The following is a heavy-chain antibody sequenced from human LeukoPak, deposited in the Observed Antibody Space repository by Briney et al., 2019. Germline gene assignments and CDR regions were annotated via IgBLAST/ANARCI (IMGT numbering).Heavy chain of an antibody. V-gene: IGHV3-48*03. CDR3: ARGVGATRDFDY. CDR1: GFTFSFCE. Sequence: PGGSLRLSCAASGFTFSFCEMNWVRQAPGKGLEWVSYISSSGSTIYYADSVKGRFTISRDNAKNSLYLQMNSLRAEDTALYYCARGVGATRDFDYWGQGTLVTVSS. D-gene: IGHD1-26*01. J-gene: IGHJ4*02. CDR2: ISSSGSTI.